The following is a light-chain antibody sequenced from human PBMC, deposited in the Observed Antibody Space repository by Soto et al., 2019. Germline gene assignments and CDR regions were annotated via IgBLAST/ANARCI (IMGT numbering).Light chain of an antibody. V-gene: IGKV3-15*01. CDR2: GAS. CDR3: QQYINWPRT. CDR1: QSVNTN. Sequence: IVMTQSPATLSVSPGDRATLSCRPSQSVNTNLAWYQQKPGQAPRLLIYGASTRATGIPGRFSGSGSGTEFTLTISSLQSEDFAVYYCQQYINWPRTFGQGTKLEIK. J-gene: IGKJ2*01.